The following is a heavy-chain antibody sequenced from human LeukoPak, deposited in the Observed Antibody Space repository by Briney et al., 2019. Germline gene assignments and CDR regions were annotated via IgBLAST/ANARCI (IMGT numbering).Heavy chain of an antibody. Sequence: PSETLSLTCAVYGGSFSGYYWSWIRQPPGKGLEWIGEINHSGSTNYNPSPKSRVTISVDTSKNQFSLKLSSVTAADTAVYYCARLTYNYGSGCAYGMDVWGQGTTVTVSS. CDR2: INHSGST. J-gene: IGHJ6*02. CDR3: ARLTYNYGSGCAYGMDV. D-gene: IGHD3-10*01. CDR1: GGSFSGYY. V-gene: IGHV4-34*01.